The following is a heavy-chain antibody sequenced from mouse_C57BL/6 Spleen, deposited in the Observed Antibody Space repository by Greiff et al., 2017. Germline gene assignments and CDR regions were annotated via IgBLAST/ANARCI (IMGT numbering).Heavy chain of an antibody. CDR2: IDPSDSYT. D-gene: IGHD3-3*01. CDR1: GYTFTSYW. V-gene: IGHV1-69*01. J-gene: IGHJ2*01. CDR3: ARGDGDY. Sequence: VKLQESGAELVMPGASVKLSCKASGYTFTSYWMHWVKQRPGQGLEWIGEIDPSDSYTNYNQKFKGKSTLTVDKSSSTAYMQLSSLTSEDSAVYYCARGDGDYWGQGTTLTVSS.